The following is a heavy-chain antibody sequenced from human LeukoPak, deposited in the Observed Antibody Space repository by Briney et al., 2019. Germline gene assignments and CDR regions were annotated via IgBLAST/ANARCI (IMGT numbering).Heavy chain of an antibody. CDR3: ARGRYCSSTSCYLGSAFDI. V-gene: IGHV3-30-3*01. D-gene: IGHD2-2*01. Sequence: GGSLRLSCAASGFTFGSYAMHWVRQAPGKGLEWVAVISYDGSNKYYADSVKGRFTISRDNSKNTLYLQMNSLRAEDTAVYYCARGRYCSSTSCYLGSAFDIWGQGTMVTVSS. CDR1: GFTFGSYA. CDR2: ISYDGSNK. J-gene: IGHJ3*02.